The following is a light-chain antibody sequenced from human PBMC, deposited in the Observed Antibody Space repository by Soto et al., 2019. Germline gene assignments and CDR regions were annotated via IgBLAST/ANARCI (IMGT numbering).Light chain of an antibody. CDR1: QSVSTNY. Sequence: EIVLTQSPGTLSLSPGERATLSCRASQSVSTNYLAWYQQKPGQAPRLLIYGASSRATGIPDRFSGSGSGTDFTLTIIRLEPEDFAGYYCQQYGSSPFSFGQGTKLEI. V-gene: IGKV3-20*01. CDR3: QQYGSSPFS. CDR2: GAS. J-gene: IGKJ2*03.